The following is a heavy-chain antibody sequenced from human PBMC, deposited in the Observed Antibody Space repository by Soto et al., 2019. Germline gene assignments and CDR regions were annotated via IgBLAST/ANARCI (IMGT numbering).Heavy chain of an antibody. V-gene: IGHV3-23*01. CDR1: GLTVATSA. CDR2: IHDNDDST. CDR3: AAVEWWGGRI. J-gene: IGHJ3*02. D-gene: IGHD2-15*01. Sequence: EVQLLESGGGLVQPGGSLRLSCAGSGLTVATSAVSWVRQAPGKGLEWVSAIHDNDDSTFYADSVKGRFTISRDSSKNTLYLQMNSLGAEDMVIYYCAAVEWWGGRIWSQGTMVTVSS.